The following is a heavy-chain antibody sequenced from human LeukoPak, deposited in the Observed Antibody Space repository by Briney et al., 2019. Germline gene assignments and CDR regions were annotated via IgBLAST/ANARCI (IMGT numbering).Heavy chain of an antibody. J-gene: IGHJ3*02. D-gene: IGHD2-2*01. CDR3: ARNFRDCSSTSCYDAFDI. Sequence: GGSLRLSCAASGFTFSSYGMHWVRQAPGKGLEWVAVISYDGSNKYYADSVKGRFTISRDNSKNTLYLQMNSLRAEDTAVYYCARNFRDCSSTSCYDAFDIWGQGTMVTVSS. CDR2: ISYDGSNK. CDR1: GFTFSSYG. V-gene: IGHV3-30*03.